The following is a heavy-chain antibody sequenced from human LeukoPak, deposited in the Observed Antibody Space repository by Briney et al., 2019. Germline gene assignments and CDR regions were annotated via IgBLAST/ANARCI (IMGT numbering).Heavy chain of an antibody. V-gene: IGHV4-4*07. Sequence: SETLSLTCTVSGGSFTTYYWSWIRQPAGRGLEWIGHIDSSGTTNYNPSLKSRVTMSTDPSKNQFSLKLSSVTAADTAIYYCARDAKYYYGSRTFFFYEHWGQGTLLTVSS. D-gene: IGHD3-10*01. CDR2: IDSSGTT. CDR3: ARDAKYYYGSRTFFFYEH. J-gene: IGHJ4*02. CDR1: GGSFTTYY.